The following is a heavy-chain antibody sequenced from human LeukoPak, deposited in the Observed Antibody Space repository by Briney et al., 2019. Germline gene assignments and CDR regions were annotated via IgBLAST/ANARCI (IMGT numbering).Heavy chain of an antibody. CDR1: GGSISSYY. V-gene: IGHV4-59*01. Sequence: SETLSLTCTVSGGSISSYYWSWIRQPPGKGLEWIGYIYYSGSTNYNPSLKSRVTISVDTSKNQFSLKLSSVTAADTAVYYCARDVGATPGYFDYWGQGTLVTVSS. J-gene: IGHJ4*02. CDR2: IYYSGST. D-gene: IGHD1-26*01. CDR3: ARDVGATPGYFDY.